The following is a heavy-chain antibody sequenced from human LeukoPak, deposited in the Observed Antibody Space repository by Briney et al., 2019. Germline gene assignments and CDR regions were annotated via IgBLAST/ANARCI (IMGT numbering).Heavy chain of an antibody. CDR1: GFTFSNYS. CDR2: INSSSYI. CDR3: ARFSGYCSSTSCTPGD. V-gene: IGHV3-21*01. J-gene: IGHJ4*02. D-gene: IGHD2-2*01. Sequence: GGSLRPSSASPGFTFSNYSLNWVRPAPREGRGWGSSINSSSYIYYADSVKGRFTISRDNAKNSLYLQMNSLRAEDTAVYYCARFSGYCSSTSCTPGDWGQGTLVTVSS.